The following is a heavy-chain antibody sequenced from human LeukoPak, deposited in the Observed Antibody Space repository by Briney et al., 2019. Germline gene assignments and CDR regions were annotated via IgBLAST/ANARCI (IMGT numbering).Heavy chain of an antibody. D-gene: IGHD6-19*01. J-gene: IGHJ4*02. CDR3: ARDPSSGWYYFDY. Sequence: GGSLRLSCAASGFTFSSYWMSWVRQAPGKGLEWVANIKQDGSEKYYVDSVKGRFTISRDNAKNSLYLQMNGLRAEDTAVYYCARDPSSGWYYFDYWGQGTLVTVSS. CDR1: GFTFSSYW. V-gene: IGHV3-7*01. CDR2: IKQDGSEK.